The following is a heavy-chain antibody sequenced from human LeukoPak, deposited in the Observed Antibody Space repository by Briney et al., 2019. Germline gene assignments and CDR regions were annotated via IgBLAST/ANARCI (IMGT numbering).Heavy chain of an antibody. Sequence: SVKVSCKASGCTFISYTISWVRQAPGQGLEWMGRIIPILGMANYAQKFQGRVTLTQDKSTRTAYMELSSLRSEDTAVYYCSSRLRTYYYYYYMDVWGKGTTVTVSS. CDR1: GCTFISYT. CDR3: SSRLRTYYYYYYMDV. J-gene: IGHJ6*03. D-gene: IGHD5/OR15-5a*01. V-gene: IGHV1-69*02. CDR2: IIPILGMA.